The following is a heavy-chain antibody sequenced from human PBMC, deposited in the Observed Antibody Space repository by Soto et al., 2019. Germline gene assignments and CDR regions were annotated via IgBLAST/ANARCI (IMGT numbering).Heavy chain of an antibody. D-gene: IGHD6-13*01. J-gene: IGHJ4*02. CDR3: AINYRIAAADYYFDY. CDR1: GYTFTGYY. Sequence: GASVKVSCKASGYTFTGYYMHWVRQAPGQGLEWMGWINPNSGGTNYAQRFQGWVTMTRDTSISTAYMELSRLRSDDTAVYYCAINYRIAAADYYFDYWGQGTLVTVSS. V-gene: IGHV1-2*04. CDR2: INPNSGGT.